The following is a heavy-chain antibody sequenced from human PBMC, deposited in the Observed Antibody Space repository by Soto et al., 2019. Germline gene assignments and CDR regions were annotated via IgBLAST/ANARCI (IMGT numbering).Heavy chain of an antibody. CDR2: ISAYNGNT. V-gene: IGHV1-18*01. D-gene: IGHD3-22*01. J-gene: IGHJ4*02. Sequence: QVQLVQSGAEVKKPGASVKVSCKASGYTFTSYGISWVRQAPGQGLEWMGWISAYNGNTNYAQKLQGRVTMTTDTSTSXXXXXLRSLRSXXXXXXXXXXXXXXAVVNYFDYWGQGTLVTVSS. CDR1: GYTFTSYG. CDR3: XXXXXXAVVNYFDY.